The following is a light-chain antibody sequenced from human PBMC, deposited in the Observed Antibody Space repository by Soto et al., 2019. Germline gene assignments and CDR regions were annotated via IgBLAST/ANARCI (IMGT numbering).Light chain of an antibody. J-gene: IGKJ3*01. CDR1: QSISIY. Sequence: EIQMTQSPSSLSASVGARVIITRRASQSISIYLNWYQQKPGKAPVILSYAASNLQSGVPSRFAGSGSGTDFTLTISSLKPEDFETYYCQQTNSFPLTFGPGTKVDIK. V-gene: IGKV1-39*01. CDR3: QQTNSFPLT. CDR2: AAS.